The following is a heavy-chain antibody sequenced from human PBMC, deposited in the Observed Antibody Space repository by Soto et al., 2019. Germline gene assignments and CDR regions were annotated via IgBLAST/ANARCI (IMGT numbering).Heavy chain of an antibody. CDR3: ARSVAVASFDY. J-gene: IGHJ4*02. D-gene: IGHD6-19*01. CDR2: ISSSGSTI. V-gene: IGHV3-48*03. Sequence: GGSLRLSCAASGFTFSSYEMNWVRQAPGKGLEWVSCISSSGSTIYYADSVKGRFTISRDNAKNSLYLQMNSLRAEDTAVYYCARSVAVASFDYWGQGTLVTVSS. CDR1: GFTFSSYE.